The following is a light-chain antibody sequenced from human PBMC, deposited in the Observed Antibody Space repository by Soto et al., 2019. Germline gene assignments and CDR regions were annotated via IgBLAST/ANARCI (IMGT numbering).Light chain of an antibody. CDR1: QSINRL. J-gene: IGKJ1*01. CDR3: QHYNSYSEA. V-gene: IGKV1-5*01. Sequence: DIQMTQSPSTLSASVGYRVTITFRASQSINRLLAWYQQKPGQAPKLLIYDASNLESGVPSRFSGSGSGTEFALTISGLQPDDFATYYCQHYNSYSEAFGQGTKVDI. CDR2: DAS.